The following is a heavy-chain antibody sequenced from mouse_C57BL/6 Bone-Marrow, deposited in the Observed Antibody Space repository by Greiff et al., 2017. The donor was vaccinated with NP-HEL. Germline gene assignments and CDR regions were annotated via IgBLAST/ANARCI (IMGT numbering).Heavy chain of an antibody. J-gene: IGHJ4*01. D-gene: IGHD1-1*01. V-gene: IGHV1-81*01. CDR2: IYPRSGNT. Sequence: VQLQQSGAELARPGASVKLSCKASCYTFTSYGISWVKQRTGQGLEWIGEIYPRSGNTYYNEKFKGKATLTADKSSSTAYMELRSLTSEDSEVYVCEREYYGSSYGNAMDYWGQGTSVTVSA. CDR1: CYTFTSYG. CDR3: EREYYGSSYGNAMDY.